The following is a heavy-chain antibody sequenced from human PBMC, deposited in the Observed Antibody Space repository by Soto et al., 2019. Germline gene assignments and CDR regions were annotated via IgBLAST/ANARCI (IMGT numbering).Heavy chain of an antibody. D-gene: IGHD1-26*01. CDR3: ARVGSSCHSGGCYYYYGLGV. V-gene: IGHV4-61*01. CDR1: GDSVGNGPYY. J-gene: IGHJ6*02. CDR2: IYYSGST. Sequence: QVRLQESGPGLVKPSETLSLSCLVSGDSVGNGPYYWSWIRQSPGEGLEWIAYIYYSGSTNVNPSLESRVNISIDMSKNQFFLELRSVTAADAAVYFCARVGSSCHSGGCYYYYGLGVSGQGTTVAISS.